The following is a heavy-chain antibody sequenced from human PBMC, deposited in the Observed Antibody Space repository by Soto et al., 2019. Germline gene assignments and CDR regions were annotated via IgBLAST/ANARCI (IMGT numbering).Heavy chain of an antibody. CDR1: GYTFTSYW. CDR2: IYPGDSDT. V-gene: IGHV5-51*01. Sequence: GESLKISCKGSGYTFTSYWIGWVRQMPGEGVGWLGVIYPGDSDTRYSPSFQGQVTISADKSINTAYLQWGSRKAADSAIYYGPRSARNGGRSSEYWGQGTLVTVS. D-gene: IGHD6-6*01. CDR3: PRSARNGGRSSEY. J-gene: IGHJ4*02.